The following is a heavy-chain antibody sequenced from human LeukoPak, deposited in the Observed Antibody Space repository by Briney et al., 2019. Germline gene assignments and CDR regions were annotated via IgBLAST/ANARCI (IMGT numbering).Heavy chain of an antibody. Sequence: GGSLRLSCAASGFTFSDYYMSWIRQAPGKGLEWVSYISSSGSTIFYANSVKGRFTISRDNAKSSLYLQMNSLGAGDTAVYYCARYQGSVTVVTPSPLDSWGQGTLVAVSS. J-gene: IGHJ4*02. V-gene: IGHV3-11*01. CDR1: GFTFSDYY. D-gene: IGHD4-23*01. CDR2: ISSSGSTI. CDR3: ARYQGSVTVVTPSPLDS.